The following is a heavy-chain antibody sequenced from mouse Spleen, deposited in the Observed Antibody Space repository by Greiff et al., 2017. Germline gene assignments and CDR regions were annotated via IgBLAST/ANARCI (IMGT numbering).Heavy chain of an antibody. J-gene: IGHJ2*01. D-gene: IGHD4-1*02. Sequence: VQLKESGGGLVKPGGSLKLSCAASGFTFSSYTMSWVRQTPEKRLEWVATISSGGSYTYYPDSVKGRFTISRDNAKNTLYLQMSSLKSEDTAMYYCTRDPTGYFDCWGQGTTLTVSS. CDR1: GFTFSSYT. CDR2: ISSGGSYT. CDR3: TRDPTGYFDC. V-gene: IGHV5-6-4*01.